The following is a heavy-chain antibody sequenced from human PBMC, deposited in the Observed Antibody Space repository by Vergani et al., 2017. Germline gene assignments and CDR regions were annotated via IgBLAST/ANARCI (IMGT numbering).Heavy chain of an antibody. CDR1: GDSIDSASYY. V-gene: IGHV4-61*02. CDR2: IYASGNT. Sequence: QVQLQESGPGLVKPSQTLSLTCTVSGDSIDSASYYWTWIRQPAGKGLEWIGRIYASGNTNYNPSLRSRVIMSVDTSKNQISLKLTSVTAADTAVYYCARVFSPSAFWYLDLGGRGTLVTVSS. J-gene: IGHJ2*01. D-gene: IGHD2/OR15-2a*01. CDR3: ARVFSPSAFWYLDL.